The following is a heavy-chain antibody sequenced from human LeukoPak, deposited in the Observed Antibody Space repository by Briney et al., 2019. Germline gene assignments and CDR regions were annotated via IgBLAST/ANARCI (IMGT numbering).Heavy chain of an antibody. D-gene: IGHD1-7*01. CDR2: IYYSGST. Sequence: SETPSLTCTVSGGSISSYYGSWIRQPPGKGLAWIGHIYYSGSTKYNPSLKSRVTISVDTSKNQFSLKLSSVTAADTAVYYCARAILPSWNYVTPFFDYWGQGTLVTVSS. CDR1: GGSISSYY. CDR3: ARAILPSWNYVTPFFDY. V-gene: IGHV4-59*01. J-gene: IGHJ4*02.